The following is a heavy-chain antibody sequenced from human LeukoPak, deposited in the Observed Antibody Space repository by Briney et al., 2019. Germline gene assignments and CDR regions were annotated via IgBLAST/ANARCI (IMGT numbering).Heavy chain of an antibody. Sequence: KPSETLSLTCAVYGGSFSGYYWSWIRQPPGKGLEWIGEINHSGSTNYNPPLKSRVTISVDTSKNQFSLKLSSVTAADTAVYYCARHRILGYCSSTSCYRWFDPWGQGTLVTVSS. CDR2: INHSGST. J-gene: IGHJ5*02. V-gene: IGHV4-34*01. CDR1: GGSFSGYY. D-gene: IGHD2-2*02. CDR3: ARHRILGYCSSTSCYRWFDP.